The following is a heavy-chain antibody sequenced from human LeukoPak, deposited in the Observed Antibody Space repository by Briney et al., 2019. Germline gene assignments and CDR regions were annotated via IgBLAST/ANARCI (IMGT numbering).Heavy chain of an antibody. V-gene: IGHV3-23*01. J-gene: IGHJ4*02. D-gene: IGHD2-21*02. CDR1: GFTFSNYG. CDR2: ISGSGGST. Sequence: GGTLRLSCAASGFTFSNYGMSWVRQAPGKGLEWVSAISGSGGSTYYADSVKGRFTISRDNSKNTLYLQMNSLRAEDTAVYYCAKGHHVTAIDYWGQGTLVTVSS. CDR3: AKGHHVTAIDY.